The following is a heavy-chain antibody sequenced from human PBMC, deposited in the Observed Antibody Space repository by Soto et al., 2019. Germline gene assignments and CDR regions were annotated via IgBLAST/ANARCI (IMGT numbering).Heavy chain of an antibody. Sequence: QVQLQESGPGLVKPSETLSLTCNVFGGSISNGDYYWSWIRQPPGKGLQYIGDIYYGGNTNYNPPLKSRLTMSIDRSANHFSLTLTSVTAADTAVYYCARVSGHYYYGVDVWGQGTTVIVSS. J-gene: IGHJ6*02. V-gene: IGHV4-30-4*01. CDR3: ARVSGHYYYGVDV. CDR2: IYYGGNT. CDR1: GGSISNGDYY.